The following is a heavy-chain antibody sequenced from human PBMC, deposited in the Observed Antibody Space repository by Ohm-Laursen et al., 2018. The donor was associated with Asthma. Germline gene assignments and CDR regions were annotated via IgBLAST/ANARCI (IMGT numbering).Heavy chain of an antibody. CDR3: ARDSGYCSSTSCYYYYGMDV. Sequence: SLRLSCTATGFTFSSYGMHWVRQAPGKGLEWVSSISSSSSYIYYADSVKGRFTISRDNAKNSLYLQMNSLRAEDTAVYYCARDSGYCSSTSCYYYYGMDVWGQGTTVTVSS. J-gene: IGHJ6*02. D-gene: IGHD2-2*01. V-gene: IGHV3-21*01. CDR1: GFTFSSYG. CDR2: ISSSSSYI.